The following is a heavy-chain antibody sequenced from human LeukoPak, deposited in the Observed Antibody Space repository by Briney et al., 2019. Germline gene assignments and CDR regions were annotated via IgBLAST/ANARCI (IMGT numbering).Heavy chain of an antibody. CDR3: TTSWPKVREGDQ. V-gene: IGHV3-23*01. D-gene: IGHD3-10*01. CDR2: ITRYGANT. J-gene: IGHJ4*02. CDR1: GFTFSDYA. Sequence: GGSLRLSCAASGFTFSDYAMRWVRQAPGKGLEWLSEITRYGANTDYADSVKGRFTISRDNSKNTLYLQMNSLRVEDTAVYYCTTSWPKVREGDQWGQGTLVTVS.